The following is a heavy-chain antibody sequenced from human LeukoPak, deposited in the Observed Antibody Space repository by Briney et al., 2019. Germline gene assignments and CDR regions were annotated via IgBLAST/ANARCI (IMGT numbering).Heavy chain of an antibody. CDR2: ISGSGYTT. CDR3: AKDMSRDWDGGPDY. V-gene: IGHV3-23*01. Sequence: GGSLRLSCAASGFTFSSYAMNWVRHAPGRGLEWGSSISGSGYTTHYADSVQGRFTISRDNSNNTLYLQMNSLRVEDTAVYYCAKDMSRDWDGGPDYWGQGTLVTVSP. D-gene: IGHD1-26*01. CDR1: GFTFSSYA. J-gene: IGHJ4*02.